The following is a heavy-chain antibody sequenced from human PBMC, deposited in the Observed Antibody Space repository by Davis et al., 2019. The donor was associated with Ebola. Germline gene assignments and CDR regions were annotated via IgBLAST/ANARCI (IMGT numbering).Heavy chain of an antibody. D-gene: IGHD3-10*01. CDR3: ARDTGMVTGYYEDV. Sequence: AASVKVSCKAFGDTFISDYMNWVRQAPGQGLEWMGWISAYNGNIKYAQKFQGRVTMTTDTSTSTAYMELRNLRSEDTAVYYCARDTGMVTGYYEDVWGQGTTVTVSS. CDR1: GDTFISDY. CDR2: ISAYNGNI. V-gene: IGHV1-18*04. J-gene: IGHJ6*03.